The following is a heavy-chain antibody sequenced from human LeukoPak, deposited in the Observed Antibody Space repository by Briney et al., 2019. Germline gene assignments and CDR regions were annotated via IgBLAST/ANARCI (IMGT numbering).Heavy chain of an antibody. CDR3: ARGLSAIVY. D-gene: IGHD2-15*01. CDR1: GGSFSGYY. Sequence: SETLSLTCAVYGGSFSGYYWSWIRQPPGKGLEWVGEINHSGSTNYNPSLKSRVTISVDTSKNQFSLKLSSVTAADTAVYYCARGLSAIVYWGQGTLVTVSS. J-gene: IGHJ4*02. CDR2: INHSGST. V-gene: IGHV4-34*01.